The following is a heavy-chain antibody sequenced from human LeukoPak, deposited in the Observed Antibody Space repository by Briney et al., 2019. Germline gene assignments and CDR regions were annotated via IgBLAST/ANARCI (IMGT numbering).Heavy chain of an antibody. CDR2: NRTKGYGGTT. CDR1: GFTFGDYT. Sequence: GGSLRLSCTASGFTFGDYTMSWFRQAPGKGLEWVGFNRTKGYGGTTEYAASVKGRFTISRDDSKNIAYLQMNSLKSEDTAVYYCTRGAAAGITGWFDLWGQGTLVTVSS. D-gene: IGHD6-13*01. J-gene: IGHJ5*02. V-gene: IGHV3-49*03. CDR3: TRGAAAGITGWFDL.